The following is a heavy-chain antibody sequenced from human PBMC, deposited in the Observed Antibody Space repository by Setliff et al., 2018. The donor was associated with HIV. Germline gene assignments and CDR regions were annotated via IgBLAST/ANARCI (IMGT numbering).Heavy chain of an antibody. CDR1: GYTFTNYG. J-gene: IGHJ3*02. Sequence: ASVKVSCKASGYTFTNYGVTWVREAPGQGLEWMGGIIPIFGTLNYAQKFQGRVTITTDASTSTAYMGLSSLRSEDTAVYYCARGHSSGYTYSGSYGDYEGYDGDDAFDIWGQGTMVTVSS. CDR3: ARGHSSGYTYSGSYGDYEGYDGDDAFDI. CDR2: IIPIFGTL. V-gene: IGHV1-69*05. D-gene: IGHD4-17*01.